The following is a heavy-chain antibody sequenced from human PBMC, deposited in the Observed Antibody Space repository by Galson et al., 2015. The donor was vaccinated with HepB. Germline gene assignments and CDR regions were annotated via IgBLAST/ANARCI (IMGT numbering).Heavy chain of an antibody. CDR1: GFTFSDYY. Sequence: SLRLSCAASGFTFSDYYMSWIRQAPGKGLEWVSYITDSGSTTYYADSVKGRFTISRDNAKNSLNLQMNSLRAEDTAVYYCARVPYSGTWSQAKWFDPWGQGTLVTVSS. V-gene: IGHV3-11*01. D-gene: IGHD6-13*01. J-gene: IGHJ5*02. CDR3: ARVPYSGTWSQAKWFDP. CDR2: ITDSGSTT.